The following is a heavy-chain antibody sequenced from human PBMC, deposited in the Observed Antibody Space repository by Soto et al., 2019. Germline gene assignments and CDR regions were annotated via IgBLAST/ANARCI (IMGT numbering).Heavy chain of an antibody. CDR1: GGTFGSYA. CDR2: IIPIFGTA. J-gene: IGHJ4*02. Sequence: SVKVSCKASGGTFGSYAISWVRQAPGQGLEWMGGIIPIFGTANYAQKFQGRVTITADESTSTAYMELSSLRSEDTAVYYCARGERHSGYDFPLDYWGQGTLVTVSS. D-gene: IGHD5-12*01. CDR3: ARGERHSGYDFPLDY. V-gene: IGHV1-69*13.